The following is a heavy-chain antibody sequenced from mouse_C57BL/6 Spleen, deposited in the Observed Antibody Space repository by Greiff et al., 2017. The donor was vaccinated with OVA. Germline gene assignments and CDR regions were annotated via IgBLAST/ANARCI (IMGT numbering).Heavy chain of an antibody. CDR1: GFTFSDYG. D-gene: IGHD1-1*01. J-gene: IGHJ2*01. Sequence: EVQLVESGGGLVKPGGSLKLSCAASGFTFSDYGMHWVRQAPEKGLEWVAYISSGSSTIYYADTVKGRFTISRDNAKNTLFLQMTSLRSEDTAMYYCATVITTVVAPDYWGQGTTLTVSS. CDR3: ATVITTVVAPDY. CDR2: ISSGSSTI. V-gene: IGHV5-17*01.